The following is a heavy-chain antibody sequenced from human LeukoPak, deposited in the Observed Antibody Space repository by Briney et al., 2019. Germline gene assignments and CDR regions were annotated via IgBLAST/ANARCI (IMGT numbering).Heavy chain of an antibody. V-gene: IGHV4-59*01. J-gene: IGHJ5*02. CDR1: GGSISSYY. Sequence: PSETLSLTCTVSGGSISSYYWSWTRQPPGKGLEWIGYIYYSGSPNYNPSLKSRVTISVDTSKNQSSLKLSSVTAAETAVYSCARDKVGRNWLDPWGQGTLVTVSS. CDR3: ARDKVGRNWLDP. CDR2: IYYSGSP.